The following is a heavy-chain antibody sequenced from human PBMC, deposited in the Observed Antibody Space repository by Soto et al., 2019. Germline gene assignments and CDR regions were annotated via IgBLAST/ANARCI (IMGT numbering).Heavy chain of an antibody. CDR2: ISSSSSYI. CDR3: AREEPERITMFPASVAKYFQH. CDR1: GFTFSSYS. V-gene: IGHV3-21*01. D-gene: IGHD3-10*02. J-gene: IGHJ1*01. Sequence: GGSLRLSCAASGFTFSSYSMNWVRQAPGKGLEWVSSISSSSSYIYYADSVKGRFTISRDNAKNSLYLQMNSLRAEDTAVYYCAREEPERITMFPASVAKYFQHWGQGTLVTVSS.